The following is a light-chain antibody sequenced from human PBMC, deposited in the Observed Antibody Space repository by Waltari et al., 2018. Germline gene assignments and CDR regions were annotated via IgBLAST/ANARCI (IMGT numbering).Light chain of an antibody. J-gene: IGKJ5*01. Sequence: EIVVTQSPATLSVSPGERATLSCMTSQIPANVAWYQHNPGQAPRLLISAASTRATGVPARFSGSGSEPEFTLTISSLQPEDSAVYYCQQYNNWPPSITFGQGTRLEIK. CDR3: QQYNNWPPSIT. V-gene: IGKV3-15*01. CDR1: QIPAN. CDR2: AAS.